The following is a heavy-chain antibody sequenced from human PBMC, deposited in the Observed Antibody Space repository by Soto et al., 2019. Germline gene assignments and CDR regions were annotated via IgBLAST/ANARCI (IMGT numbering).Heavy chain of an antibody. J-gene: IGHJ6*02. V-gene: IGHV5-51*01. CDR1: GYSLTSYW. CDR2: IYPGDSDT. D-gene: IGHD3-22*01. CDR3: ARSLRYDSSGYYYYYGMDA. Sequence: GESLKISCKGSGYSLTSYWIGWVRQMPGKGLEWMGIIYPGDSDTRYSPSFQGQVTISADKSISTAYLQWSSLKASDTAMYYCARSLRYDSSGYYYYYGMDAWGQGTTVTVSS.